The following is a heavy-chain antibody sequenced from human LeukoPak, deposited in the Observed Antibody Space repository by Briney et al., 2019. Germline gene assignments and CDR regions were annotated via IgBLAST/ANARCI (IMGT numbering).Heavy chain of an antibody. J-gene: IGHJ4*02. CDR1: GFSFTTYA. D-gene: IGHD2-2*01. V-gene: IGHV3-23*01. CDR2: ISGNDDRT. Sequence: GGSLRLSCIASGFSFTTYATTWVRQAPGKGLEWVSTISGNDDRTYYADSVKGRFTVSRDSSKNTLYLQMNSLRAEDTAVYYCARGEYQLPGDSWGQGTLVTVSS. CDR3: ARGEYQLPGDS.